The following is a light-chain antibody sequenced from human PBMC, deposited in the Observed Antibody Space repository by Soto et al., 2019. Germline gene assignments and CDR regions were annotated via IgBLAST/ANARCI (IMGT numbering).Light chain of an antibody. J-gene: IGKJ1*01. CDR3: QQYGSSPGT. V-gene: IGKV3-20*01. Sequence: EIVLTQSPGTLSLSPGERATLSCRASQSVSSSYLAWYQQKPGQAPRLLIYGASSRATGIPDRFSGSCSGTDFTLTISRLEPEDFAVYYCQQYGSSPGTFGQGTKVEIK. CDR1: QSVSSSY. CDR2: GAS.